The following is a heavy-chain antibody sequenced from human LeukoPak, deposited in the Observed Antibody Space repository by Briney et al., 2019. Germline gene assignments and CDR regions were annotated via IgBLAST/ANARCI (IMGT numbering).Heavy chain of an antibody. CDR2: IWYGGSNK. Sequence: GGSLRLSCAASGFTFSSYSMNWVRQAPGKGLEWVAVIWYGGSNKYYADSMKGRFTISRDNSKNTLFLQMNSLRAEDTAVYYCAKDGIAYCGGDCYSDDYYYYMDVWGKGTTVTVSS. V-gene: IGHV3-30*02. J-gene: IGHJ6*03. D-gene: IGHD2-21*01. CDR3: AKDGIAYCGGDCYSDDYYYYMDV. CDR1: GFTFSSYS.